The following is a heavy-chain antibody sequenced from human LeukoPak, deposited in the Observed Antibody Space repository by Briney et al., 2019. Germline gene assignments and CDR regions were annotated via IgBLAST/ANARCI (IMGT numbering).Heavy chain of an antibody. CDR3: VRGQLWSYYHDY. V-gene: IGHV3-74*01. Sequence: GRSLRLSCAASGFTFSYWLHWVRQAPGKGLVWVSRIKGDERSTNYADSVKGRFTISRDNAKNTVYLEMNSLRAEDTAVYYCVRGQLWSYYHDYWGQGTLVTVSS. J-gene: IGHJ4*02. CDR2: IKGDERST. D-gene: IGHD5-18*01. CDR1: GFTFSYW.